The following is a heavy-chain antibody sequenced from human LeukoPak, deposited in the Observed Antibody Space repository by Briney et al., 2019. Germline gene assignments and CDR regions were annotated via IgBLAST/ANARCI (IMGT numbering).Heavy chain of an antibody. D-gene: IGHD3-16*01. Sequence: GGSLRLSCGASGFTVSSNYMSWVRQPPGKGLEWVSVIYSGGSTYYADSVKGRFTISRDNSKNTLYLQMNSLRAEDTAVYYCARDRGRRRMITFGDAFDIWGQGTMVTVSS. CDR2: IYSGGST. CDR3: ARDRGRRRMITFGDAFDI. CDR1: GFTVSSNY. J-gene: IGHJ3*02. V-gene: IGHV3-66*01.